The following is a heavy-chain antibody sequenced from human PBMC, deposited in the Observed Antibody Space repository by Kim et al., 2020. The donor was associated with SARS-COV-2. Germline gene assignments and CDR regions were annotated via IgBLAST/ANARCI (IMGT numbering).Heavy chain of an antibody. D-gene: IGHD3-16*01. CDR3: AKRGGSWYFDL. Sequence: GGSLRLSCAASGFTFSTYGMTWVRQAPGKGLEWVSTVSGTGGSTYYADSVKGRFTISRDNSKNTLYLQMSSLRAEDTAVYYCAKRGGSWYFDLWGRGTLV. CDR1: GFTFSTYG. V-gene: IGHV3-23*01. CDR2: VSGTGGST. J-gene: IGHJ2*01.